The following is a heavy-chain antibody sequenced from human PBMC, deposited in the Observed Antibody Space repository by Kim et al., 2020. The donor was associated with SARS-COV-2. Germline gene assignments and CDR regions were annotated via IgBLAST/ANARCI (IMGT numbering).Heavy chain of an antibody. CDR3: ARDRGRGWLQPDY. D-gene: IGHD5-12*01. V-gene: IGHV3-21*01. Sequence: GGSLRLSCAASGFTFNSYSMNWVRQAPGKGLEWVSSISSSSSYIYYADSVKGRFTISRDNAKNSLYLQMNSLRAEDTAVYYCARDRGRGWLQPDYWGQGTLVTVSS. J-gene: IGHJ4*02. CDR1: GFTFNSYS. CDR2: ISSSSSYI.